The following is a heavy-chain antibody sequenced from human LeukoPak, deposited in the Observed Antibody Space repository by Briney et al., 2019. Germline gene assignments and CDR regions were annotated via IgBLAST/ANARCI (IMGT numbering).Heavy chain of an antibody. J-gene: IGHJ4*02. Sequence: GRSLRLSCAVSGFTFRSYGMHWVRQAPGKGLEWVAVISYDGSNKYYADSVTGRFTISRDNSKNTLYLQMNSLRAEDTAVYYCAKDGEGDYFDYWGQGTLVTVSS. V-gene: IGHV3-30*18. CDR2: ISYDGSNK. D-gene: IGHD3-16*01. CDR3: AKDGEGDYFDY. CDR1: GFTFRSYG.